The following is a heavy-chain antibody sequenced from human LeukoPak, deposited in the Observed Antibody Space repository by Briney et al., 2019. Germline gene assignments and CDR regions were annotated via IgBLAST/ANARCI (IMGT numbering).Heavy chain of an antibody. D-gene: IGHD3-3*01. CDR3: ASSDFWSGYYLDY. J-gene: IGHJ4*02. CDR2: IIPIFGTA. Sequence: SVKVSCKASGGTFSSYAISWVRQAPGQGLEWMGGIIPIFGTANYAQKFQGRVTITADESTSTAYMELSSLRAEDTAVYYCASSDFWSGYYLDYWGQGTLVTVSS. CDR1: GGTFSSYA. V-gene: IGHV1-69*01.